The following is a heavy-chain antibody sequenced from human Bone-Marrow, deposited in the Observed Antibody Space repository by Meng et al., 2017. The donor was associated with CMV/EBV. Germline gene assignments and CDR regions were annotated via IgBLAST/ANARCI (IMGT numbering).Heavy chain of an antibody. J-gene: IGHJ6*02. CDR1: GFTFTSSA. Sequence: SVKVSCKASGFTFTSSAVQWVRQARGQRLEWIGWIVVGSGNTNYAQKFQERVTITRDMCTSTAYMELSSLRSEDTAVYYCAAPNWNYNGGMDVWGQGTTVTVSS. V-gene: IGHV1-58*01. D-gene: IGHD1-7*01. CDR3: AAPNWNYNGGMDV. CDR2: IVVGSGNT.